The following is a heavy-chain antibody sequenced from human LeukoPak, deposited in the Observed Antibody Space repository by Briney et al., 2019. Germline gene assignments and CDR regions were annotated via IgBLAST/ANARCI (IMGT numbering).Heavy chain of an antibody. CDR3: ARDSSSGRIDY. D-gene: IGHD6-13*01. J-gene: IGHJ4*02. Sequence: GGSLRLSCAASGFTFSTDWMHWVRQAPGKGPVWVSRINGDVTSTDYADSVRGRFTISRDNAKNTLYLQMNSLRAEDTAVYYCARDSSSGRIDYWGQGTLVTVSS. CDR1: GFTFSTDW. V-gene: IGHV3-74*01. CDR2: INGDVTST.